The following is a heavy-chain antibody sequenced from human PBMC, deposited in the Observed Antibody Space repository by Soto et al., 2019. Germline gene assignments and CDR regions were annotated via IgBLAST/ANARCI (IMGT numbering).Heavy chain of an antibody. Sequence: ASVKVSCKSSGYTFTNYDINWVRQATGQGLEWMGWINPSSGYTGYAQNFQGRVSMTRNTSTSTAYMELSSLRSEDTAVYYCARIVDTAMVTGFDYWGQGTLVTVSS. J-gene: IGHJ4*02. CDR3: ARIVDTAMVTGFDY. D-gene: IGHD5-18*01. V-gene: IGHV1-8*01. CDR2: INPSSGYT. CDR1: GYTFTNYD.